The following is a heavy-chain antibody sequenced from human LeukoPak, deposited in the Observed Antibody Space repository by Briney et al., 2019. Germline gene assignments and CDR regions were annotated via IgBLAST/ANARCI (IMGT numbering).Heavy chain of an antibody. CDR1: GFTFSSYW. J-gene: IGHJ4*02. Sequence: GGSLRLFCAASGFTFSSYWMLWVRHAPEKGLVWVSRSNSDGSNTDYEESVKGRFTISRANAKSTLYLQMTRLRAEDTAVYYCARGGGPDYWGQGTLVTVSS. CDR2: SNSDGSNT. CDR3: ARGGGPDY. V-gene: IGHV3-74*01. D-gene: IGHD3-16*01.